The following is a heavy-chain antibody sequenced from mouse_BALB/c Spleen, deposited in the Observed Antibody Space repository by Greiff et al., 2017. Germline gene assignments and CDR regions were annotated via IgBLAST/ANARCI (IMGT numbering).Heavy chain of an antibody. CDR2: IDPSDSET. V-gene: IGHV1-69*02. CDR3: AIYSWFAY. D-gene: IGHD2-1*01. Sequence: QVQLQQPGAELVKPGAPVKLSCKASGYTFTSYWMNWVKQRPGRGLEWIGRIDPSDSETHYNQKFKDKATLTVDKSSSTAYIQLSSLTSEDSAVYYCAIYSWFAYWGQGTLVTVSA. J-gene: IGHJ3*01. CDR1: GYTFTSYW.